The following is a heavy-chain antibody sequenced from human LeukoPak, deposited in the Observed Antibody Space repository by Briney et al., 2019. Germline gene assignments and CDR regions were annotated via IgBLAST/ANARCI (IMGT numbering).Heavy chain of an antibody. Sequence: GGSLRLSCAASRFSFSSYWVSWVRQAPGKGLEWVANIKQDGSDKYYVDSVRGRFTISRDNAKRSLYLQMNSLRAEDTAVYYCARDGCFWSGYHAFDLWGQGTMVTVSS. CDR2: IKQDGSDK. J-gene: IGHJ3*01. CDR1: RFSFSSYW. CDR3: ARDGCFWSGYHAFDL. V-gene: IGHV3-7*01. D-gene: IGHD3-3*01.